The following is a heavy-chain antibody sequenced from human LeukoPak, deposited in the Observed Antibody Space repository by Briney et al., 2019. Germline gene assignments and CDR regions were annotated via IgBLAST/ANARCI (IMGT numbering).Heavy chain of an antibody. CDR3: ARDRSVTTETWFDP. CDR1: GFTFSSYA. J-gene: IGHJ5*02. CDR2: ISSSSSTI. V-gene: IGHV3-48*01. Sequence: GGSLRLSCAASGFTFSSYAMSWVRQAPGKGLGWVSYISSSSSTIYYADSVKGRFTISRDNAKNSLYLQMNSLRAEDTAVYYCARDRSVTTETWFDPWGQGTLVTVSS. D-gene: IGHD3-3*01.